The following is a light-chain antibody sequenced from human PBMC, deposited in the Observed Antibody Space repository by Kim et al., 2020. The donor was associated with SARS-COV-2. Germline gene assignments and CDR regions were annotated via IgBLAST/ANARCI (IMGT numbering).Light chain of an antibody. J-gene: IGLJ2*01. CDR1: SSNIGARFD. CDR3: QSHDSSLL. V-gene: IGLV1-40*01. CDR2: GNN. Sequence: QSVLTQPPSVSGAPGQRVTISCSGSSSNIGARFDVHWYQQLPGTPPKLLIYGNNYRPSGVPDRFSGSKSGTSASLAITGLQAEDEATYYCQSHDSSLLFGGGTKLTVL.